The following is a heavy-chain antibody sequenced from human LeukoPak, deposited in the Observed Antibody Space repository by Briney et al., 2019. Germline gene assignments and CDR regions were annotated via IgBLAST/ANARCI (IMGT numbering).Heavy chain of an antibody. V-gene: IGHV4-38-2*02. CDR3: ARVSLPSEVTVPYYYYMDV. CDR1: GGSISSGYY. CDR2: IYYSGST. J-gene: IGHJ6*03. Sequence: SETLSLTCTVSGGSISSGYYWGWIRQPPGKGLEWIGSIYYSGSTYYNPSLKSRVTISVDTSKNQFSLKLSSMTAADTAVYYCARVSLPSEVTVPYYYYMDVWGKGTTVTVSS. D-gene: IGHD4-11*01.